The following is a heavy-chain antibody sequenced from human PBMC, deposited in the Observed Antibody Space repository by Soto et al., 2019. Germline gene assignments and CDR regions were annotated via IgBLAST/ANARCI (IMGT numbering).Heavy chain of an antibody. CDR2: IVVGSGNT. Sequence: SVKVSCKASGFTFTSSAMQWVRQARGQRLEWIGWIVVGSGNTNYAQKFQERVTITRDMSTSTAYMELSSLRSEDTAVYYCARGKAAYYYDSSMRWFDPWGQGTLVTVS. CDR1: GFTFTSSA. V-gene: IGHV1-58*02. D-gene: IGHD3-22*01. CDR3: ARGKAAYYYDSSMRWFDP. J-gene: IGHJ5*02.